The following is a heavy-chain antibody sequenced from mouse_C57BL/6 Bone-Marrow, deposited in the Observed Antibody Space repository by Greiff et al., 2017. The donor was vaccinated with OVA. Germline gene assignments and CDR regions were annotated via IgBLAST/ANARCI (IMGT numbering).Heavy chain of an antibody. Sequence: VQLQQSGAELVRPGASVKLSCTASGFNIKDDYMHWVKQRPEQGLEWIGWIDPENGDTEYASKFQGKATMTAETSSNTAYLQLSSLTSEDTAVYYCTTAYYYGSSSLYFDVWGTGTTVTVSS. D-gene: IGHD1-1*01. J-gene: IGHJ1*03. CDR2: IDPENGDT. V-gene: IGHV14-4*01. CDR3: TTAYYYGSSSLYFDV. CDR1: GFNIKDDY.